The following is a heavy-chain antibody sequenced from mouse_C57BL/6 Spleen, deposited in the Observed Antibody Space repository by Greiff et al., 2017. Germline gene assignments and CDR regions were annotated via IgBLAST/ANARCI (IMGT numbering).Heavy chain of an antibody. V-gene: IGHV1-55*01. CDR2: IYPGSGST. CDR3: ARDPSFITTVVGY. Sequence: QVQLQQPGAELVKPGASVKMSCKASGYTFTSYWITWVKQRPGQGLEWIGDIYPGSGSTNYNEKFKSKATLTVDTSSSTAYMQLSSLTSEDSAVYYCARDPSFITTVVGYWGQGTTLTVSS. D-gene: IGHD1-1*01. CDR1: GYTFTSYW. J-gene: IGHJ2*01.